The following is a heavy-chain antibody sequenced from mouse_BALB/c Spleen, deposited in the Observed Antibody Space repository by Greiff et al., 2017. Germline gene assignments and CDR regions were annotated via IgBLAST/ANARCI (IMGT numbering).Heavy chain of an antibody. CDR2: CSSGSSTI. CDR3: AREGGYDENYFAY. D-gene: IGHD2-2*01. Sequence: DVHLVESGGGLVPPGGSRKLSCAASGFTFSSFGMHWVRQAPEKGLEWVAYCSSGSSTIYYADTVKGRFAIFRDNPKHTLFLQMSSLRSEDTAMYYCAREGGYDENYFAYWGQGTTRTVSS. CDR1: GFTFSSFG. V-gene: IGHV5-17*02. J-gene: IGHJ2*01.